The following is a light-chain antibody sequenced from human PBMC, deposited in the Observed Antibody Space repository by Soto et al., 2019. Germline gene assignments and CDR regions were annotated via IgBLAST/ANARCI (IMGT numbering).Light chain of an antibody. CDR3: QQYGSSVRT. CDR1: QSVNSGS. CDR2: GAT. Sequence: DIALTQSPGTLSLSPGDRAILSCRASQSVNSGSLACYQQRPGQAPRLLIYGATIRATGIPDKFGGSGSGTDFTLTISRLEPEDFAVYYCQQYGSSVRTFGQGTKVEIK. J-gene: IGKJ1*01. V-gene: IGKV3-20*01.